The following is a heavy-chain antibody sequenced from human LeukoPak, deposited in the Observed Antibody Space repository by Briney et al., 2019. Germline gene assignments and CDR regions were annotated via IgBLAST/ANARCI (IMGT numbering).Heavy chain of an antibody. CDR2: IYYSGST. Sequence: PSQTLSLTCAVSGGSISSGGYYWSWIRQHPGKGLEWIGYIYYSGSTYYNPSLKSRVTISVDTSKNQFSLKLSSVTAADTAVYYCARDKGEGSGAFDIWGQGTMVTVSS. CDR1: GGSISSGGYY. V-gene: IGHV4-31*11. CDR3: ARDKGEGSGAFDI. J-gene: IGHJ3*02. D-gene: IGHD3-10*01.